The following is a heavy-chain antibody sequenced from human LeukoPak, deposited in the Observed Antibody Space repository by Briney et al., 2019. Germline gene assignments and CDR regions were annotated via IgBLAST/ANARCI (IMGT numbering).Heavy chain of an antibody. D-gene: IGHD3-3*01. J-gene: IGHJ3*02. CDR2: INPNSGGT. CDR1: GYTFTNSG. Sequence: ASVKVSCKASGYTFTNSGISWVRQAPGQGLEWMGWINPNSGGTNYAQKFQGRVTMTRDTSISTAYMELSRLRSDDTAVYYCAREGDFWSGYSHPDAFDIWGQGTMVTVSS. V-gene: IGHV1-2*02. CDR3: AREGDFWSGYSHPDAFDI.